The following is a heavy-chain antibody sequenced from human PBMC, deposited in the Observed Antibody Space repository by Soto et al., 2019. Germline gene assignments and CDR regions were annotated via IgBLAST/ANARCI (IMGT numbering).Heavy chain of an antibody. CDR1: EFTFNTYW. CDR2: IKDDGSEK. V-gene: IGHV3-7*05. J-gene: IGHJ6*02. D-gene: IGHD1-1*01. Sequence: EVQLVESGGGLVQPGGSLRLSCLASEFTFNTYWMNLVRQAPGRGLEWVANIKDDGSEKNYVDSVKGRFTMSRENAKNSMYLQMNSLIGEDTAVYFCARDCGTPGRGSAVGYYYHYGMDVLGQGTTLTFSS. CDR3: ARDCGTPGRGSAVGYYYHYGMDV.